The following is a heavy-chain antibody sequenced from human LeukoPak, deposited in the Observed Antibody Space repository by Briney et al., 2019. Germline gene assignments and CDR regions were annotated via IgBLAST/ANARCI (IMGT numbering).Heavy chain of an antibody. Sequence: AASVPVSCKASGYTFTNYYMNWVRQAPGQGLEWMGIINPSGGSTSYAQKFQGRVTVTRDTSTSTVYMELSSLRSEDTAMYYCAREGEIGYDLSDYWGQGILVAVSS. CDR3: AREGEIGYDLSDY. V-gene: IGHV1-46*01. D-gene: IGHD5-12*01. CDR1: GYTFTNYY. J-gene: IGHJ4*02. CDR2: INPSGGST.